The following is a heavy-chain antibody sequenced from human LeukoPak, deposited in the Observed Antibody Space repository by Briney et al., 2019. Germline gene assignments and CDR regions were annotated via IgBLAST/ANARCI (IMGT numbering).Heavy chain of an antibody. V-gene: IGHV4-34*01. CDR3: ARGEEQQLAPDY. D-gene: IGHD6-13*01. Sequence: ASETLSLTCAVYGGSFSGYYWSWVRQPPGKGLEWVGEINHSGRTNYNPSLKSRVTISVDTSKNQFSLNLSSVTAADTAVYYCARGEEQQLAPDYWGQGTLVTVSS. J-gene: IGHJ4*02. CDR1: GGSFSGYY. CDR2: INHSGRT.